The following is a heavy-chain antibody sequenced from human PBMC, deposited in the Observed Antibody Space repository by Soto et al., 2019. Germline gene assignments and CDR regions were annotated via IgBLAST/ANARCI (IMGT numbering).Heavy chain of an antibody. CDR2: LIPILGIA. CDR3: ARDERRYCSGGSCYHAFDI. Sequence: QFKLVQSGAEVKKPGSSVKVSCKAFGGTFSSYTISWVRRPPGQGLEWMGRLIPILGIAKHEQKFQGRVTITADKSTSTAYMELSSLRSEDTAVYYCARDERRYCSGGSCYHAFDIWGQGTMVTVSS. V-gene: IGHV1-69*08. D-gene: IGHD2-15*01. CDR1: GGTFSSYT. J-gene: IGHJ3*02.